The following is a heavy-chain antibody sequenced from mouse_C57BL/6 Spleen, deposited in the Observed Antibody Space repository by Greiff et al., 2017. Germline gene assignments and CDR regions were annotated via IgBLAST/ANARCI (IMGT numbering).Heavy chain of an antibody. Sequence: DVMLVESGGGLVQPGGSMKLSCVASGFTFSNYWMNWVRQSPEKGLEWVAQIRLKSDNYATHYAESVKGRFTISRDDSKSSVYLQMNNLRAKDTGIYYCTTTVVAHFYAMDYWGQGTSVTVSS. CDR2: IRLKSDNYAT. D-gene: IGHD1-1*01. J-gene: IGHJ4*01. V-gene: IGHV6-3*01. CDR3: TTTVVAHFYAMDY. CDR1: GFTFSNYW.